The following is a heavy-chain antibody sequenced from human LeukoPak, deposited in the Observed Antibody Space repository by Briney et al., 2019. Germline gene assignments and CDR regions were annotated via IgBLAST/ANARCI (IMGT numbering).Heavy chain of an antibody. CDR3: ARSAEHCNDGVCFTDYYMDV. J-gene: IGHJ6*03. Sequence: ASVKVTCKTSGYTFSGSYIHWVRQAPGQGLEWMGRINPNSGDTNYAQNFHGRVTMTRDTSITTAYMELSSLTSDDTAVYFCARSAEHCNDGVCFTDYYMDVWGKGTTVTVSS. V-gene: IGHV1-2*06. CDR1: GYTFSGSY. CDR2: INPNSGDT. D-gene: IGHD2-8*02.